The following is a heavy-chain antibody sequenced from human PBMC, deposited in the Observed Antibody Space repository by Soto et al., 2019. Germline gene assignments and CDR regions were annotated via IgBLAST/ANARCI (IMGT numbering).Heavy chain of an antibody. Sequence: QVQLVQSGAEVKKPGASVKVSCKASGITSTTYAIHWVRQAPGQGLEWMGWINTGNGNTRYSQRFLGRVSLTTDTSASTTSMDLSSLISEDTAVYYCAIAISGYVTWGQGTLITVSS. V-gene: IGHV1-3*04. D-gene: IGHD5-12*01. J-gene: IGHJ5*02. CDR1: GITSTTYA. CDR3: AIAISGYVT. CDR2: INTGNGNT.